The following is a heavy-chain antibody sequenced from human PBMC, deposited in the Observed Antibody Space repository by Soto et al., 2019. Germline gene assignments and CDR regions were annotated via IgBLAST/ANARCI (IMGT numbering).Heavy chain of an antibody. D-gene: IGHD3-16*01. V-gene: IGHV4-39*01. CDR2: SYYGGMT. CDR3: AAAPETYPHAAYQVPSLGT. J-gene: IGHJ4*02. Sequence: LSLPCXVSCASFSGTPYVGVFSVEPPGKGLEWISSSYYGGMTYYTPSLKSRVTISIDTSRSQFSLRLSSVTVADTAVYYCAAAPETYPHAAYQVPSLGTWGPGTLVTVSS. CDR1: CASFSGTPYV.